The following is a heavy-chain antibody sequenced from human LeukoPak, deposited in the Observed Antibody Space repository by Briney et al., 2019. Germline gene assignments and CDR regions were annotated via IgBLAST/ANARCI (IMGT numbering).Heavy chain of an antibody. Sequence: VASVKVSCKGSGYTFTGYYMHWVRQAPGQGLEWMGWINPNSGGTNYAQKFQGRVTMTRDTSISTAYMELSRLRSDDTAVYYCARADFDVCSGGSCYRWFDPWGQGTQVTVSS. D-gene: IGHD2-15*01. CDR3: ARADFDVCSGGSCYRWFDP. CDR2: INPNSGGT. J-gene: IGHJ5*02. V-gene: IGHV1-2*02. CDR1: GYTFTGYY.